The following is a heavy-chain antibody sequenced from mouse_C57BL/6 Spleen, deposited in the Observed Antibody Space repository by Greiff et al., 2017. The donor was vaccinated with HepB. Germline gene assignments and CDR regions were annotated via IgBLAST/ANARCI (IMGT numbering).Heavy chain of an antibody. CDR1: GSTFSSYG. CDR3: ARARNYYAMDY. J-gene: IGHJ4*01. CDR2: ISSGGSYT. Sequence: EVKLEESGGDLVKPGGSLKLSCAASGSTFSSYGMSWVRPTPDKRLEWVATISSGGSYTYYPDSVKGRFTISRDKAKNTLYLQMSSLKSEDTAIYYCARARNYYAMDYWGQGTSVTVTS. V-gene: IGHV5-6*02. D-gene: IGHD3-1*01.